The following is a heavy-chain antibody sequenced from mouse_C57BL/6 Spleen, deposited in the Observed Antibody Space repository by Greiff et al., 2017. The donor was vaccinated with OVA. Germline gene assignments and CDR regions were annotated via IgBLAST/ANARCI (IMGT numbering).Heavy chain of an antibody. CDR2: IHPSDSDT. Sequence: QVQLKQPGAELVKPGASVKVSCKASGYTFTSYWMHWVKQRPGQGLEWIGRIHPSDSDTNYNQKFKGKATLTVDKSSSTAYMQLSSLTSEDSAVYYCAMGNYYGSSYFDYWGQGTTLTVSS. V-gene: IGHV1-74*01. D-gene: IGHD1-1*01. CDR3: AMGNYYGSSYFDY. J-gene: IGHJ2*01. CDR1: GYTFTSYW.